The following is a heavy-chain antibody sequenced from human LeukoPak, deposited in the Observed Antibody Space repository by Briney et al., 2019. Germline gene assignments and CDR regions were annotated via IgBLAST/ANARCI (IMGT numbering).Heavy chain of an antibody. D-gene: IGHD3-3*01. CDR1: GGSISSSNYY. CDR2: IYYSGST. CDR3: ARRGITIPPDY. V-gene: IGHV4-39*01. Sequence: PSETLSLTCTVSGGSISSSNYYWGWIRQPPGKGLEWIGSIYYSGSTYYNPSLKSRVTISVDTSKNQFSLKLSSVTAADTAVYYCARRGITIPPDYWGQGTLVTVSS. J-gene: IGHJ4*02.